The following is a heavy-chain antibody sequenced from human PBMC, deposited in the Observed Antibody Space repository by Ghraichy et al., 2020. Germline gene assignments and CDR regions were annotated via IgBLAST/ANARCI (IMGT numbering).Heavy chain of an antibody. Sequence: GGSLRLSCTASRFSFSNSWMNWVRQAPGKGLEWVANIKGDGSETNYVDSVKGRFTISRDNAENSLYPQMNSLRAEDTAVYYCARNSPFEGLSLYRPFDYWGQGTLVTVSS. J-gene: IGHJ4*02. CDR2: IKGDGSET. CDR1: RFSFSNSW. D-gene: IGHD3-16*02. CDR3: ARNSPFEGLSLYRPFDY. V-gene: IGHV3-7*01.